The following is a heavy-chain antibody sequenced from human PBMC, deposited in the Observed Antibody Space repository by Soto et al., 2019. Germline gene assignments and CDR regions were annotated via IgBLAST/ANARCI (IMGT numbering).Heavy chain of an antibody. CDR3: ARGPPHDYGEGDRYFDL. Sequence: QVQLQESGPGLVKPSQTLSLTCTVSGGSISSGDYYWSWIRQPPGKGLAWIRYIYYSGSTYYNPSLNSRVTISVDTSKDQFSLTLSSVTAADTAVYYCARGPPHDYGEGDRYFDLWGRGTLVAVSS. J-gene: IGHJ2*01. D-gene: IGHD4-17*01. CDR1: GGSISSGDYY. V-gene: IGHV4-30-4*01. CDR2: IYYSGST.